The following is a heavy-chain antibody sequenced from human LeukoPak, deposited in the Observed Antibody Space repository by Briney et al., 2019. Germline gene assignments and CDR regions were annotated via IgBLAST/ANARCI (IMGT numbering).Heavy chain of an antibody. Sequence: GGSLRLSCAASGFTLEDYAMHWVRQGPGKGLEWVAGTSWNSGSIDYADSVKGRFTISRDNAKNSLYLQMNSLRAEDTALYYCVKGYCASTTCRLDYWGQGTLVTVSS. CDR2: TSWNSGSI. D-gene: IGHD2-2*01. V-gene: IGHV3-9*01. CDR3: VKGYCASTTCRLDY. J-gene: IGHJ4*02. CDR1: GFTLEDYA.